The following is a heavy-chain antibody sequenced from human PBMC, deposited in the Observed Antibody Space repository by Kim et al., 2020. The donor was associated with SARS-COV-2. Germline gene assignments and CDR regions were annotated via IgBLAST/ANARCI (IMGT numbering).Heavy chain of an antibody. Sequence: GGSLRLSCAASGFTVSSHYMSWVRKAQGKGLEGVSVPYSGGSTYYADSVKGRFTISRDNSKNTLNLQMNSLSAEDTAVYYCARSRLVPYGLDVGGQGTT. CDR1: GFTVSSHY. CDR2: PYSGGST. J-gene: IGHJ6*02. V-gene: IGHV3-53*01. CDR3: ARSRLVPYGLDV.